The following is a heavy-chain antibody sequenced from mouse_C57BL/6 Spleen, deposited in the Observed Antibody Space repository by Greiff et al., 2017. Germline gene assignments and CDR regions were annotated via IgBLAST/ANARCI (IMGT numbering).Heavy chain of an antibody. CDR3: ARGGTWAY. CDR1: GYAFSSYW. V-gene: IGHV1-80*01. J-gene: IGHJ3*01. D-gene: IGHD3-3*01. Sequence: QVQLQQSGAELVKPGASVKISCKASGYAFSSYWMNWVKQRPGKGLEWIGQIYPGVGDTNYNGKFKGKATLTADKASSTAYMQLSSLTSEDSAVYFCARGGTWAYWGQGTLVTVSA. CDR2: IYPGVGDT.